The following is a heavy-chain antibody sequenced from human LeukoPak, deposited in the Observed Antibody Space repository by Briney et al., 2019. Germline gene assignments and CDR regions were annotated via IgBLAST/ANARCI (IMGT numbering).Heavy chain of an antibody. CDR2: IYSGGST. CDR1: GFIVSSNY. D-gene: IGHD1-1*01. CDR3: ARGPYRYYSDY. V-gene: IGHV3-66*01. J-gene: IGHJ4*02. Sequence: GGSLRLSCAASGFIVSSNYMSWVRQAPGKGLEWVSVIYSGGSTYYADSVKGRFTISRDNSKNTLYLQMNSLRAEDMAVYYCARGPYRYYSDYWGQGTLVTVSS.